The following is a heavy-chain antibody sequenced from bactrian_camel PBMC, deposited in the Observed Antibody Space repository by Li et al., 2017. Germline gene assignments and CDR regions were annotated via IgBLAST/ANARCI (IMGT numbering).Heavy chain of an antibody. D-gene: IGHD1*01. CDR2: IGNPGTT. CDR1: GYTYSPYC. J-gene: IGHJ4*01. V-gene: IGHV3S53*01. CDR3: VTSISGTWAGPNR. Sequence: QVQLVESGGGSVQAGGSLRLSCAFSGYTYSPYCLGWFRQAAGKEREVVATIGNPGTTTYADSAKGRFTISKDNAENTMYLQMNSLRPEDTAMYYCVTSISGTWAGPNRWGRGTQVTVS.